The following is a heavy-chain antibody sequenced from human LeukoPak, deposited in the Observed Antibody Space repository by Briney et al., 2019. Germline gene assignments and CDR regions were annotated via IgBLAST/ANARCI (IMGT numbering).Heavy chain of an antibody. Sequence: ASVKVSCKASGYTFVDHYIHWVRQAPGQGLEWMGWINPKRGGTTYAQKFQGRVTMTRDTSISTAYLDLSSLRSDDTAVYYCARDGDYGTGSYYRGCIGSWGQGTPVTVSP. CDR1: GYTFVDHY. J-gene: IGHJ4*02. CDR2: INPKRGGT. CDR3: ARDGDYGTGSYYRGCIGS. D-gene: IGHD3-10*01. V-gene: IGHV1-2*02.